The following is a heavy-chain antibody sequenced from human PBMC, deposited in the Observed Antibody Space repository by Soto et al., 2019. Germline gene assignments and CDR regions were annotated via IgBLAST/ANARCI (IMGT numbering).Heavy chain of an antibody. V-gene: IGHV3-33*01. D-gene: IGHD3-10*01. CDR1: GFTFSSYG. CDR2: IWYDGSIK. J-gene: IGHJ6*02. Sequence: GGSLRLSCAASGFTFSSYGMHWVRQAPGKGLEWVAVIWYDGSIKYYADSVKGRFTISRDNSKNTLYLQMNSLRAEDTAVYYCARDMRVLWFGETYYGMDVWGQGTTVTVSS. CDR3: ARDMRVLWFGETYYGMDV.